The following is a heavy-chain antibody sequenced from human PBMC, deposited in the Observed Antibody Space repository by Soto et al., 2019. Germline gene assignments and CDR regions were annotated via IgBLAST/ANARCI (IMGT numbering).Heavy chain of an antibody. CDR1: GGSISSSRSY. V-gene: IGHV4-39*01. J-gene: IGHJ5*02. CDR3: ARQAAAPGIDLWFDP. D-gene: IGHD6-13*01. Sequence: QLQLQESGPGLVKPSETLSLTCNVSGGSISSSRSYWAWFRQPPGKELEWIANIFDAGNTYYNPSRKSRVTVSVDTSKNQFSLKLDSVTAADTAVYYCARQAAAPGIDLWFDPWGQGTLVTVSS. CDR2: IFDAGNT.